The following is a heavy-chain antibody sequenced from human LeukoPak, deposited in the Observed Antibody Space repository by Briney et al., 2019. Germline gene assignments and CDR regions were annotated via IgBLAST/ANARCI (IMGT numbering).Heavy chain of an antibody. V-gene: IGHV4-59*11. CDR1: GDSITGHY. D-gene: IGHD1-14*01. Sequence: SETLSLTCSVSGDSITGHYLTWIRQPPGNGLEWIGYISHIRSTNYNPSLKSRVTISVDTSKNQFSLKLTSVTAADTALYYCARDRISINALDMWGQGTMVTVSS. CDR3: ARDRISINALDM. J-gene: IGHJ3*02. CDR2: ISHIRST.